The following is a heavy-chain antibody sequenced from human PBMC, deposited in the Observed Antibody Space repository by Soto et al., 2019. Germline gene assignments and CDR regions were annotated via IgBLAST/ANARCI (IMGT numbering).Heavy chain of an antibody. CDR3: ARAGLAYCGGDCLSFDY. CDR2: IYYSGST. D-gene: IGHD2-21*02. J-gene: IGHJ4*02. Sequence: SETLSLTCTVSGVSISSGDYYWRWIRQPPGKGLEWIGYIYYSGSTYYNPSLKSRVTISVDTSKNQFSLKLSSVTAADTAVYYCARAGLAYCGGDCLSFDYWGQGTLVTVS. V-gene: IGHV4-30-4*01. CDR1: GVSISSGDYY.